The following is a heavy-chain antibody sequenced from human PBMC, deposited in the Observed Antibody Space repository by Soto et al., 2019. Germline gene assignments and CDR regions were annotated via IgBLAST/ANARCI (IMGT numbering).Heavy chain of an antibody. CDR3: AREYTFAYSGARGGWFDP. V-gene: IGHV1-69*13. D-gene: IGHD6-25*01. CDR1: GGTFSSYA. Sequence: SVKVSCKASGGTFSSYAISWVRQAPGQGLGWMGGIIPIFGTANYAQKFQGRVTITADESTSTAYMELSSLRSEDTAVYYCAREYTFAYSGARGGWFDPWGQGTLVTVSS. CDR2: IIPIFGTA. J-gene: IGHJ5*02.